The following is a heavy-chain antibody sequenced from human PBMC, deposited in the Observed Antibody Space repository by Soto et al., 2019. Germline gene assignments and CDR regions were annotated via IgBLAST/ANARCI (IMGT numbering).Heavy chain of an antibody. V-gene: IGHV1-18*01. D-gene: IGHD1-1*01. CDR2: ISAYNGNT. CDR3: AGTIQITYYHGMDV. J-gene: IGHJ6*02. CDR1: GYTFTSYC. Sequence: GASVKVSCKASGYTFTSYCISWVRQAPGQGLEWMGWISAYNGNTNYAQKLQGRVTMTTDTSTSTAYMELRSLRSDDTAVYYCAGTIQITYYHGMDVWGQGTTVTVSS.